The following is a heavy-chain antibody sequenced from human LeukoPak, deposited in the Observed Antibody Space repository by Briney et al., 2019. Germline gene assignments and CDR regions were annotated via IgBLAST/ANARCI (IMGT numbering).Heavy chain of an antibody. V-gene: IGHV1-69*05. J-gene: IGHJ4*02. D-gene: IGHD6-13*01. Sequence: SVKVSCKASGGTFSSYAISWVRQAPGQGLEWVGRIIPIFGTANYAQKFQGRVTITTDESTSTAYMELSSLRSEDTAVYYCARSGAAAGPYFDYWGQGTLVTVSS. CDR3: ARSGAAAGPYFDY. CDR2: IIPIFGTA. CDR1: GGTFSSYA.